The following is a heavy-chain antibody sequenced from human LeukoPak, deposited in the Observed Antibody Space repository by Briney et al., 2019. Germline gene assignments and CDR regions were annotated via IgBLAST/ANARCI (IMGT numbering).Heavy chain of an antibody. CDR3: AKVGIFGLVTYYFDY. D-gene: IGHD3/OR15-3a*01. CDR1: GFTFDEYA. J-gene: IGHJ4*02. V-gene: IGHV3-9*01. Sequence: PGGSLRLSCAASGFTFDEYAMHWVRPAPGKGLEWVSGISWNSGLIDYADSVKGRFTISRDNAKNSLYLQMNSLKAEDTAFYYCAKVGIFGLVTYYFDYWGQGTLVTVSS. CDR2: ISWNSGLI.